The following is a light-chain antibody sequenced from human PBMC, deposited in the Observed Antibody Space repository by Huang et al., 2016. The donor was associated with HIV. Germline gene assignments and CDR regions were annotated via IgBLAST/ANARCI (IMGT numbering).Light chain of an antibody. J-gene: IGKJ1*01. CDR2: WSS. V-gene: IGKV4-1*01. CDR1: QSVFSTSTNKDY. CDR3: QQYYASPQT. Sequence: DIVMAQSPVSLAVSLGERATLTCRSSQSVFSTSTNKDYLAWFQQKPGQPPKLLLFWSSTRGVGVPDRFSGSGSGTHFTLTIANLEADDAAIYYCQQYYASPQTFGQGTRV.